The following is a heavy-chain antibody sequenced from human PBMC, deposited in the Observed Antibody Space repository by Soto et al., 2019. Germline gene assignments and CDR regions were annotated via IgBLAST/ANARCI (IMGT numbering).Heavy chain of an antibody. D-gene: IGHD1-26*01. V-gene: IGHV3-53*02. CDR2: IYSPGST. Sequence: EVQVVETGGGLIQSGGSLRLSCAASGFTVSSSYMSWVRQAPGKGLEWVSTIYSPGSTYYADSVKGRFTISRDNSKNTLYLQMNSLRAEDTAVYYCARGLVGATTAFDCWGQGTQVTVSS. J-gene: IGHJ4*02. CDR3: ARGLVGATTAFDC. CDR1: GFTVSSSY.